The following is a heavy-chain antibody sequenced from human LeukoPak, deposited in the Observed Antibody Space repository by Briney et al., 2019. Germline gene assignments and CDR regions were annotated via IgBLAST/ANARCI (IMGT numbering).Heavy chain of an antibody. CDR1: GGSISSSSYY. D-gene: IGHD3-10*01. CDR2: IYYSGST. Sequence: SETLSLTCTVSGGSISSSSYYWGWIRQPPGKGLEWIGSIYYSGSTYYNPSLKSRVTISVDTSKNQFSLKLSSVTAADTAVYYCARGSPLWFGELSTGYFDYWGQGTLVTVSS. CDR3: ARGSPLWFGELSTGYFDY. J-gene: IGHJ4*02. V-gene: IGHV4-39*07.